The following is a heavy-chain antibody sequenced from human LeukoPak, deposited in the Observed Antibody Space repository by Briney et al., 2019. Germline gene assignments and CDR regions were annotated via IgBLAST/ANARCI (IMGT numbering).Heavy chain of an antibody. CDR2: IIPIFGTA. CDR3: ARVTIFGVVIGCFDY. Sequence: SVKVSCKASGGTFSSYAISWVRQAPGQGLEWMGGIIPIFGTANYAQKFQGRVTITADESTSTAYMELSSLRSEDTAVYYCARVTIFGVVIGCFDYWGQGTLVTVSS. V-gene: IGHV1-69*01. CDR1: GGTFSSYA. J-gene: IGHJ4*02. D-gene: IGHD3-3*01.